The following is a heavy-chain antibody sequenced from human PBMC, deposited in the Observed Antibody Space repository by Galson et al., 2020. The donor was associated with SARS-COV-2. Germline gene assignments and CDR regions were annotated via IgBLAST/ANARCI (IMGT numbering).Heavy chain of an antibody. Sequence: GESLKISCAASGFTFSSYAMHWVRQAPGKGLEWVAVISYDGSNKYYADSVKGRFTISRDNSKNTLYLQMNSLRAEDTAVYYCARDEDLIGSSSSFDYWCQGTLVTVSS. J-gene: IGHJ4*02. D-gene: IGHD6-6*01. CDR1: GFTFSSYA. CDR2: ISYDGSNK. V-gene: IGHV3-30*04. CDR3: ARDEDLIGSSSSFDY.